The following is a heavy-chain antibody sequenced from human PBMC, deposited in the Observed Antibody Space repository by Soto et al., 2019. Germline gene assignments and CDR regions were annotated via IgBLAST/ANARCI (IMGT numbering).Heavy chain of an antibody. D-gene: IGHD6-25*01. CDR1: GFTFSSYA. Sequence: EVQLLESGGGLVQPGRSLRLSCAASGFTFSSYAMSWVRQAPGKGLEWVSAISGSGGTTYYADSVKGRFTISRDHSKNTLFLKMNSLRAEDTAVYYCAKFFVETGGSSGWPWSFHYWGQGTLVTVSS. V-gene: IGHV3-23*01. CDR3: AKFFVETGGSSGWPWSFHY. J-gene: IGHJ4*02. CDR2: ISGSGGTT.